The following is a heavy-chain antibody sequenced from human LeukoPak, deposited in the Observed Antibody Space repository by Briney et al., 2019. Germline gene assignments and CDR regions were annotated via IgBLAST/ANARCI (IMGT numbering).Heavy chain of an antibody. CDR1: GGSISGYF. CDR3: ASLSDYYGSGKDI. J-gene: IGHJ3*02. CDR2: IYYSGST. D-gene: IGHD3-10*01. V-gene: IGHV4-31*03. Sequence: SETLSLTCTVSGGSISGYFWSWIRQHPGKGLEWIGYIYYSGSTYYNPSLKSRVTISVDTSKNQFSLKLSSVTAADTAVYYCASLSDYYGSGKDIWGQGTMVTVSS.